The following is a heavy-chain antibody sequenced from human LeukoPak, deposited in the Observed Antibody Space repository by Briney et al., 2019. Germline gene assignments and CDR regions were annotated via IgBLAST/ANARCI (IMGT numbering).Heavy chain of an antibody. CDR2: IYHSGST. D-gene: IGHD1-26*01. CDR1: GYSISSGYY. Sequence: SETLSLTCTVSGYSISSGYYWGWIRQPPGKGLEWIGTIYHSGSTYYNPSLKSRVTISVDTSKNQFSLKLSSVTAADTAVYYCARHGYWGGSYSFMLKYNWFDPWGQGTLVTVSS. V-gene: IGHV4-38-2*02. CDR3: ARHGYWGGSYSFMLKYNWFDP. J-gene: IGHJ5*02.